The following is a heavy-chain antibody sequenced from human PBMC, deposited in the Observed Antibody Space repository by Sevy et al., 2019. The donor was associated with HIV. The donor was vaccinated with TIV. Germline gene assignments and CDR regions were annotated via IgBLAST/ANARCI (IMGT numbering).Heavy chain of an antibody. Sequence: GGSLRLSCVASGFTFRTYGIHWVRQAPGKGLEWVAIISHDEIHKVFADSVRGRFSSSRDTSKNTIYLQMNSLRPEDMALYYCARDLPHLLPWELSRGSDFWGQGTLVTVSS. D-gene: IGHD3-16*01. V-gene: IGHV3-30*03. CDR1: GFTFRTYG. CDR3: ARDLPHLLPWELSRGSDF. CDR2: ISHDEIHK. J-gene: IGHJ4*02.